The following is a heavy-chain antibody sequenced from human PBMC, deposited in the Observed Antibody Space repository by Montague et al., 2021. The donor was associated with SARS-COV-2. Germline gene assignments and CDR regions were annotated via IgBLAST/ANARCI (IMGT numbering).Heavy chain of an antibody. CDR2: INHSGST. CDR1: GGSITSNY. J-gene: IGHJ5*02. D-gene: IGHD2-15*01. Sequence: SETLSLTCTVSGGSITSNYWSWIRQPPGKRLEWIGYINHSGSTSSNPSFRSRVTISVDTSKNQFSLKLSSVTAADTAVYYCARRSLGYCSGGSCYSAFDPWGQGTLVTVSS. V-gene: IGHV4-59*13. CDR3: ARRSLGYCSGGSCYSAFDP.